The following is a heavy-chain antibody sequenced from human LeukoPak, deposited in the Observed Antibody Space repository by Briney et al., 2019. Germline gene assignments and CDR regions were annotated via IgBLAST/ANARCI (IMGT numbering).Heavy chain of an antibody. CDR1: GFTFSSYA. J-gene: IGHJ3*02. V-gene: IGHV3-64*01. CDR2: ISSNGGST. CDR3: ATPYRGWLRVGGYDI. Sequence: GGSLRLSCAASGFTFSSYAMHWVRQAPGKGLEYVPAISSNGGSTYYANSVKGRFTISRDNSKNSLFLQMNSLRAEDTAVYYCATPYRGWLRVGGYDIWGQGTMVTVSS. D-gene: IGHD5-12*01.